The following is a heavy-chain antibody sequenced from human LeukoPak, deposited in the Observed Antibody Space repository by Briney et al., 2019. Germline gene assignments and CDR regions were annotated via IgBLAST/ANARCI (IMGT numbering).Heavy chain of an antibody. Sequence: ASVKVSCKASGYTFTGHYIHWVRQAPGQGLEWMGFINPNSGGTNYAQKFQGRVTMTRDTSITTAYMGLRRVTSDDTAVYYCARVGHTSGWDFDYWGQGTLVTVSS. CDR2: INPNSGGT. J-gene: IGHJ4*02. CDR3: ARVGHTSGWDFDY. V-gene: IGHV1-2*02. CDR1: GYTFTGHY. D-gene: IGHD6-19*01.